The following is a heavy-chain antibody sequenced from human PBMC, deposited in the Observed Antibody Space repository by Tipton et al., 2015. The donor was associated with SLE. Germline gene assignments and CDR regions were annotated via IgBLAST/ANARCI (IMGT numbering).Heavy chain of an antibody. CDR2: VNHTGST. D-gene: IGHD3-10*01. CDR1: GGSFSGYY. V-gene: IGHV4-34*01. CDR3: ARGLWFGELSGAPLPDY. Sequence: TLSLTCAVYGGSFSGYYWIWIRQPPGKGPEWIGEVNHTGSTNYNPSLKSRVTISVDTSKNQFSLKLTSVTAADTSVYYCARGLWFGELSGAPLPDYWGQGTLVTVSS. J-gene: IGHJ4*02.